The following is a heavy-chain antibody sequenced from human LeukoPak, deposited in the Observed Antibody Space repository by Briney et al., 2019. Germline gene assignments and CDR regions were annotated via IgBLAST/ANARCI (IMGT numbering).Heavy chain of an antibody. CDR1: GFIFSDHY. CDR2: TRNEANIYTT. V-gene: IGHV3-72*01. CDR3: ASPVEATPVRVFDI. J-gene: IGHJ3*02. D-gene: IGHD1-26*01. Sequence: GGSLRLSCAASGFIFSDHYMDWVRQAPGKGLEWVGRTRNEANIYTTKYAASVKGRFTISRDDSKNSLYLQMNSLKTEDTAVYSCASPVEATPVRVFDIWGQGTMVTVSS.